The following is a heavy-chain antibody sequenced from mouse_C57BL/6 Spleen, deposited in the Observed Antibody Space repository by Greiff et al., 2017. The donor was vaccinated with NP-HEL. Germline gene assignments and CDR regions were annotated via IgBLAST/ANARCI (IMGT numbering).Heavy chain of an antibody. CDR1: GFTFSSYG. Sequence: EVHLVESGGDLVKPGGSLKLSCAASGFTFSSYGMSWVRQTPDKRLEWVATISSGGSYTYYPDSVKGRFTISRDNAKNTLYLQMSSLKSEDTAMYYCARPLFTTVVPPFAYWGQGTLVTVSA. CDR2: ISSGGSYT. J-gene: IGHJ3*01. V-gene: IGHV5-6*01. CDR3: ARPLFTTVVPPFAY. D-gene: IGHD1-1*01.